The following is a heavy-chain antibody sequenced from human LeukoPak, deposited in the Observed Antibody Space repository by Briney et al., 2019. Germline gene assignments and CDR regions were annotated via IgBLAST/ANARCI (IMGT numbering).Heavy chain of an antibody. Sequence: PGGSLRLFCAASGFTFSSYAMSWVRQAPGKGLEWVSAISGSGGSTYYADSVKGRFTISRDNSKNTLYLQMNSLRAEDTAVYYCATYDRGYSYGYFDYWGQGTLVTVSS. D-gene: IGHD5-18*01. CDR3: ATYDRGYSYGYFDY. V-gene: IGHV3-23*01. CDR1: GFTFSSYA. J-gene: IGHJ4*02. CDR2: ISGSGGST.